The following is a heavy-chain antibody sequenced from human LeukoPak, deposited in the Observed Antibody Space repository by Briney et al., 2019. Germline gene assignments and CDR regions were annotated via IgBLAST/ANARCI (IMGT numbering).Heavy chain of an antibody. CDR3: ARDIQLST. CDR2: ISFSGDSI. V-gene: IGHV3-23*01. D-gene: IGHD5-24*01. J-gene: IGHJ3*01. Sequence: SGGSLRLSCAASGFTFSNYWMNWVRQAPGKGLEWISLISFSGDSIYYADSVRGRFTISRDNSKDTLYLQMNSLRAEDTAIYYCARDIQLSTWGLGTMVTVSS. CDR1: GFTFSNYW.